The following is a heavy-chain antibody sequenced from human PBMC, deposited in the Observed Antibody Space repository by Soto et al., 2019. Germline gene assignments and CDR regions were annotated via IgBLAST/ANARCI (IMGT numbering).Heavy chain of an antibody. V-gene: IGHV3-53*01. CDR3: ARSFNDWTTYFDY. Sequence: GGSLRLSSAASGFSVTDHYMTWVREAPGKGLEWVSDLYTGGSAYYGDYVQGRFTISRDSSTNTLYLQMNSLKVGDTAFYFCARSFNDWTTYFDYWSEGTLVTVSS. J-gene: IGHJ4*02. CDR2: LYTGGSA. CDR1: GFSVTDHY. D-gene: IGHD3-9*01.